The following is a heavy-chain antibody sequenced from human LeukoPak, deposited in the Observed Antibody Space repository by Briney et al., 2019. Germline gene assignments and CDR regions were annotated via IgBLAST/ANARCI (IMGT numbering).Heavy chain of an antibody. J-gene: IGHJ4*02. D-gene: IGHD2-15*01. CDR1: ARSISSSSYY. CDR3: AATIVVAGMSFPYFDY. CDR2: IYYNGNT. Sequence: SPTLSLTCPVSARSISSSSYYWGWIRQAPGKGLEWIGRIYYNGNTYYSPSLKSRVTISADKSKNQFSLKLSSVTAADAAVYYCAATIVVAGMSFPYFDYWGQGTLVTVPS. V-gene: IGHV4-39*01.